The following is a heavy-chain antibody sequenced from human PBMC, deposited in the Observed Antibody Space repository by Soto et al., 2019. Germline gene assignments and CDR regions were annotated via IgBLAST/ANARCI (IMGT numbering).Heavy chain of an antibody. Sequence: GGSLRLSCAASGFTVSSNYMSWVRQAPGKGLEWVSVIYSGGSTYYADSVKGRFTISRDNSKNTLYLQMNSLRAEDTAVYYCARDQRYSYGYRRYGMDVSGLGSTGTGSS. V-gene: IGHV3-53*01. D-gene: IGHD5-18*01. CDR1: GFTVSSNY. CDR3: ARDQRYSYGYRRYGMDV. J-gene: IGHJ6*01. CDR2: IYSGGST.